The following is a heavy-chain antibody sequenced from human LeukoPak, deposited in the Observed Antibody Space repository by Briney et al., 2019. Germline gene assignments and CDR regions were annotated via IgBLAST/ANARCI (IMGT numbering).Heavy chain of an antibody. J-gene: IGHJ4*02. CDR2: INPNTGGT. CDR1: GYTFTGYF. CDR3: ARAASVEMATIFDY. Sequence: GASVKVSCKASGYTFTGYFMHWVRQAPGQGLEWMGWINPNTGGTNYAQKFQGRVTMTRDTSISTAYMELSRLRSEDTAVYYCARAASVEMATIFDYWGQGTLVTVSS. D-gene: IGHD5-24*01. V-gene: IGHV1-2*02.